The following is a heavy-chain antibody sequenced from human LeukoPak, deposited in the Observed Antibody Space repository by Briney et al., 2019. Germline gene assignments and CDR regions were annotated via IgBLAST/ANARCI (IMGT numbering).Heavy chain of an antibody. CDR2: ISSSSSYI. CDR3: ARLRFLLQTLDY. Sequence: GGSLRLSCAASGFTFSSYSMTWVRQAPGKGLEWVSSISSSSSYIYYADSVKGRFTISRDNAKNSLYLQMNSLRAEDTAVYYCARLRFLLQTLDYWGQGTLVTVSS. D-gene: IGHD3-3*01. J-gene: IGHJ4*02. CDR1: GFTFSSYS. V-gene: IGHV3-21*01.